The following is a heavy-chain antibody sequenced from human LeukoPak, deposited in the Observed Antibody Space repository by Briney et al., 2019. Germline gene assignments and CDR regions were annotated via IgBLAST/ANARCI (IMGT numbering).Heavy chain of an antibody. J-gene: IGHJ4*02. CDR1: AGSLSSYY. Sequence: PSETMSLTCTVSAGSLSSYYWSWIRQPPRKGMECIGYIYYSGSTNYNPSHKIRVTISVDTSKNQFSLKLSSVTAADTAVYYCARVIAVAGYFDYWGQGTLVTVSS. V-gene: IGHV4-59*01. CDR2: IYYSGST. D-gene: IGHD6-19*01. CDR3: ARVIAVAGYFDY.